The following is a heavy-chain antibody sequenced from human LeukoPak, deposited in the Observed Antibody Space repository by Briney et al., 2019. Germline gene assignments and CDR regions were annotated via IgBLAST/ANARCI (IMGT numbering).Heavy chain of an antibody. J-gene: IGHJ4*02. CDR1: GYTFNENY. D-gene: IGHD1-1*01. CDR2: IIPIFGTA. Sequence: EASVKVSCKASGYTFNENYLHWVRQAPGQGLEWMGGIIPIFGTANYAQKFQGRVTITADESTSTAYMELSSLRSEDTAVYYCARAGASLEGGFDYWGQGTLVTVSS. CDR3: ARAGASLEGGFDY. V-gene: IGHV1-69*13.